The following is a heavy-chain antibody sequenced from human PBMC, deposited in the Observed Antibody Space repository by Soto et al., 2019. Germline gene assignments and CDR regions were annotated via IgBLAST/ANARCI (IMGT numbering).Heavy chain of an antibody. CDR3: AGGATGRAPFQH. V-gene: IGHV3-72*01. D-gene: IGHD6-13*01. Sequence: GGSLRLSCAASGLSLSDQFMDWVRQVPGKGLEWVGRSRNKVASYTTEYAAPVKGRFTISRDESKDSLYLQMNSLRTEDTAVYFCAGGATGRAPFQHWGQGTLVTVSS. J-gene: IGHJ1*01. CDR2: SRNKVASYTT. CDR1: GLSLSDQF.